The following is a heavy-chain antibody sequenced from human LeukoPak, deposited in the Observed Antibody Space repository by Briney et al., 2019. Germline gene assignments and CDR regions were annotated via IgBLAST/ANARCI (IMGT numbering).Heavy chain of an antibody. Sequence: GRALRLSCAASGFTFSSFGMHWVRQAPGKGVEWGAVIWNDGSHEYYADSEKGRFTISRDNSRNTVYLQMNSLRAEDTAVYYCAKDATEYGDSHFDCWGQGSLVTVSS. V-gene: IGHV3-33*06. CDR3: AKDATEYGDSHFDC. CDR1: GFTFSSFG. J-gene: IGHJ4*02. D-gene: IGHD4-17*01. CDR2: IWNDGSHE.